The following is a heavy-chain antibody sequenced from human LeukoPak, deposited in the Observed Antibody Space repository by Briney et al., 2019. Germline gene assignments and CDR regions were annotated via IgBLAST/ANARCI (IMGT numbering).Heavy chain of an antibody. V-gene: IGHV3-30*04. Sequence: PGGSLRLSCAASGFTFSGYAMHWVRQAPGKGLDWVAVILYDGSNKDYADSVKGRFTISRDNSKNTLYLQMNSLRREDTAVYYCARSQGSTWYGIDYWVQGTLVSVSS. CDR3: ARSQGSTWYGIDY. D-gene: IGHD6-13*01. CDR2: ILYDGSNK. CDR1: GFTFSGYA. J-gene: IGHJ4*02.